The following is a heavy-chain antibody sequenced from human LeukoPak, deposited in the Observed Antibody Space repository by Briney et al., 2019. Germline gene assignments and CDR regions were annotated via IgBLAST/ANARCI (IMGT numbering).Heavy chain of an antibody. CDR3: ARSDSSGWRYNWFDP. V-gene: IGHV4-34*01. D-gene: IGHD6-19*01. CDR1: GGSFSGYY. Sequence: PSETLSLTCAVYGGSFSGYYWSWLRQPPGKGLEWIGEINHSGSTNYNPSLKSRVTISVDTSKNQFSLKLSSVTAADTAVYYCARSDSSGWRYNWFDPWGQGTLVTVSS. CDR2: INHSGST. J-gene: IGHJ5*02.